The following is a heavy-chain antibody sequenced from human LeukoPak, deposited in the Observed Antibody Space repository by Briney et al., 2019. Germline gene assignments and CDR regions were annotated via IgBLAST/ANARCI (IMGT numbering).Heavy chain of an antibody. V-gene: IGHV3-15*01. Sequence: GGSLRLSCVASGFTFSNAWMSWARQAPGTGLEWVGRIKSKTDGRTADYAAPVKGRFTISRDDSKNTMYLEMHSLRTEDTAVYYCTTYTVGATTSHFDYWGQGTLVTVSS. CDR2: IKSKTDGRTA. J-gene: IGHJ4*02. D-gene: IGHD1-26*01. CDR3: TTYTVGATTSHFDY. CDR1: GFTFSNAW.